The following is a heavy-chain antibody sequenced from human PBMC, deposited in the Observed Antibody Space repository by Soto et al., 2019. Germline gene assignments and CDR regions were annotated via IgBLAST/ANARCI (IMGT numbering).Heavy chain of an antibody. CDR2: VSGNGGST. CDR3: ANREPVDVATIGAFDY. Sequence: EVQLVESGRGVVQPGGSLRLSCAASGFTFSSYAMRWVRQAPGKGLEWVSAVSGNGGSTYYADSVKGRFTISRDNSKNTVQLQINRRRTEAAAVYYSANREPVDVATIGAFDYWGQGTLVAVSS. CDR1: GFTFSSYA. D-gene: IGHD5-12*01. V-gene: IGHV3-23*04. J-gene: IGHJ4*02.